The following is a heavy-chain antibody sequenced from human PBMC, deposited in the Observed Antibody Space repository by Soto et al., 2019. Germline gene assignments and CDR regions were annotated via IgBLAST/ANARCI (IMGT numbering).Heavy chain of an antibody. V-gene: IGHV3-23*01. CDR2: ISASGDST. D-gene: IGHD6-13*01. Sequence: EVQLLESGGALVQPGGSLRLSCAASGFTFSSYAMSWVRHAPGKGLEWVSSISASGDSTHNSDSVKGRFAISIDNSKNTLALQLTSLTADDTAVYYCAKGGLYNSSWYEGYWGQGTLVTVSS. CDR3: AKGGLYNSSWYEGY. CDR1: GFTFSSYA. J-gene: IGHJ4*02.